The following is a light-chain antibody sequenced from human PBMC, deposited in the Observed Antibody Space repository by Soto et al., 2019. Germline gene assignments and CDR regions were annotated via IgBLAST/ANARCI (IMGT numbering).Light chain of an antibody. Sequence: DIQLAQSPSSLSASVGDRVTITCRTSQSIGSHLNWYQQKSGKAPKLLIYAASTLQSGVPSRFSGSGSGTDFTLTISSLQPADFATYYCQQTYTTPRTFGQGTKVAIK. V-gene: IGKV1-39*01. CDR1: QSIGSH. J-gene: IGKJ1*01. CDR3: QQTYTTPRT. CDR2: AAS.